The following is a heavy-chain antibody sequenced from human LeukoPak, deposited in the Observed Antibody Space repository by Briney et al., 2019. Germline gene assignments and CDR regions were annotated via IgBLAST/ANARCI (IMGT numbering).Heavy chain of an antibody. CDR3: APPSRGGDYYGSGSYEPLGS. D-gene: IGHD3-10*01. Sequence: PGGSLRLSCAASGFTFSDYYMSWSRQSPGKGLEWVAYISSSGITIYYADSLKARFTISRDNAKTSLYLQMNSVRAEGRGVYYCAPPSRGGDYYGSGSYEPLGSWGPGTLVTVSS. J-gene: IGHJ4*02. CDR2: ISSSGITI. V-gene: IGHV3-11*01. CDR1: GFTFSDYY.